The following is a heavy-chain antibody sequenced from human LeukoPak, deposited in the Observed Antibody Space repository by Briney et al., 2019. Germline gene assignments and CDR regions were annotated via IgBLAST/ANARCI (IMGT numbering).Heavy chain of an antibody. D-gene: IGHD1-14*01. CDR3: ARSNQADDY. CDR2: TNPGGSSI. J-gene: IGHJ4*02. V-gene: IGHV3-74*01. Sequence: PGRSLRLSCAASGITFSSYWMHWVRQVPGKGLVWVARTNPGGSSITYADSVKGRFTISRDNAKNTLYLQMDSLRAEDTGVYYCARSNQADDYWGQGTLVTVSS. CDR1: GITFSSYW.